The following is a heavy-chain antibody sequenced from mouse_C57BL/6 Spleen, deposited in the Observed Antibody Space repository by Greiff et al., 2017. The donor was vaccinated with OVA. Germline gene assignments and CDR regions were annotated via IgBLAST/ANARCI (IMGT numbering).Heavy chain of an antibody. Sequence: EVMLVESEGGLVQPGSSMKLSCTASGFTFSDYYMAWVRQVPEKGLEWVANINYDGSSTYYLDSLKSRFIISRDNAKNILYLQVSSLKSEDTATYYCARYYGSRGAMDYWGQGTSVTVSS. CDR2: INYDGSST. CDR1: GFTFSDYY. D-gene: IGHD1-1*01. V-gene: IGHV5-16*01. CDR3: ARYYGSRGAMDY. J-gene: IGHJ4*01.